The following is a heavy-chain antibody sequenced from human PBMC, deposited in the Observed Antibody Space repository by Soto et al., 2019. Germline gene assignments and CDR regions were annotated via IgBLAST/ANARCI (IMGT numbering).Heavy chain of an antibody. CDR1: GFTFSDYG. CDR3: ARAHLPDYGSGSYYPH. Sequence: QVQLVESGGGVVQPGRSLRASCAASGFTFSDYGMHWVRQAPGKGLEWVAFIWSDGSKKKYADSVKGRFTVSRDNSKNTLYLQMNSLTDEDTAVYYCARAHLPDYGSGSYYPHWGQGTLVTVSS. D-gene: IGHD3-10*01. CDR2: IWSDGSKK. V-gene: IGHV3-33*01. J-gene: IGHJ4*02.